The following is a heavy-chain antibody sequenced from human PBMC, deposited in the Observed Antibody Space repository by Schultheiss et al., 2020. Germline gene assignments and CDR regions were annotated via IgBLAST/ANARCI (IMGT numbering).Heavy chain of an antibody. CDR2: IYSGGST. J-gene: IGHJ4*02. CDR3: AKANSAYLGPKYYFDS. V-gene: IGHV3-23*03. D-gene: IGHD3-22*01. Sequence: GGSLRLSCATSGFYFHNHAMHWVRQAPGKGLEWVSVIYSGGSTYYADSVKGRFTISRDNSKNTLYLQMNSLRAEDTAVYYCAKANSAYLGPKYYFDSWGQGALVTVSS. CDR1: GFYFHNHA.